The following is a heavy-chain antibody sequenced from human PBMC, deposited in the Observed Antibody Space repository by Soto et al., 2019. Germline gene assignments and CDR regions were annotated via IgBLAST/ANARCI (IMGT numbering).Heavy chain of an antibody. D-gene: IGHD2-15*01. CDR3: ARYCSGGSCYPWDAFDI. J-gene: IGHJ3*02. CDR2: ISSSSSTI. Sequence: EVQLVESGGGLVQPGGSLRLSCAASGFTFSSYSMNWVRQAPGKGLEWVSYISSSSSTIYYADSVKGRFTISRDNAKNSLYLQMNSLRDEDTAAYYCARYCSGGSCYPWDAFDIWGQGKMVTVSS. V-gene: IGHV3-48*02. CDR1: GFTFSSYS.